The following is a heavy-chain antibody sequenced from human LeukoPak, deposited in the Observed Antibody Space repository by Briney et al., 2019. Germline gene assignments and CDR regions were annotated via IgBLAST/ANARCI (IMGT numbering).Heavy chain of an antibody. CDR2: ISYDGSNK. Sequence: PGGSLRLSCAASGFTFSNYAMHWVRQAPGKGLEWVAVISYDGSNKYYAESVKGRFTISRDNSKNTLYVQMNSLRAEDTAVYYCARDPVPWGYCSGGSCAYFDYWGRGILVTVSS. CDR1: GFTFSNYA. J-gene: IGHJ4*02. CDR3: ARDPVPWGYCSGGSCAYFDY. V-gene: IGHV3-30-3*01. D-gene: IGHD2-15*01.